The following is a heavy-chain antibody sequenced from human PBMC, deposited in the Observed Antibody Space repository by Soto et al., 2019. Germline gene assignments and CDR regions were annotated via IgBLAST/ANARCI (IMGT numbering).Heavy chain of an antibody. V-gene: IGHV4-31*03. CDR3: AREVAATPDFEY. CDR1: GDSXTXXXXX. Sequence: QVQLQESGPGLVKPSQXXXXXCTVSGDSXTXXXXXXXXXPHHPGKGREWIGYIYYSGSTSYNPSLESRLRITIDTSKNQFSLRLTSVTAADTAVYYCAREVAATPDFEYWGQGALVIISP. J-gene: IGHJ4*02. D-gene: IGHD2-15*01. CDR2: IYYSGST.